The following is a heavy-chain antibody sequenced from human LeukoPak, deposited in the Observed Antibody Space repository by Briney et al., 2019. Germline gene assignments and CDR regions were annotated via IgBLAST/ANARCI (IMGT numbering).Heavy chain of an antibody. Sequence: SETLSLTCTVSGASISSSNYYWGWIRQPPGKGLEWIGSIYYSGSTYYNPSLKSRVTISEDTSKNQFSLKLSSVTAADTAAYYCARHLRSGVRQLAGVTTRYFDYWGQGTLVTVSS. J-gene: IGHJ4*02. CDR2: IYYSGST. CDR1: GASISSSNYY. D-gene: IGHD6-13*01. V-gene: IGHV4-39*01. CDR3: ARHLRSGVRQLAGVTTRYFDY.